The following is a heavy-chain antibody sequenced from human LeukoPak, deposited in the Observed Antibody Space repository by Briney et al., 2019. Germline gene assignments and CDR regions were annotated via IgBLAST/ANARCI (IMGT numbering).Heavy chain of an antibody. CDR3: ARDGYSYGMDV. J-gene: IGHJ6*02. CDR1: GFTFSDYT. V-gene: IGHV3-21*01. D-gene: IGHD5-18*01. CDR2: ISSGGTYK. Sequence: GGSLRLSCAASGFTFSDYTMNWVRQAPGKGLEWVSSISSGGTYKYYADSVKGRFTISRDNAQNSLYLQMNSLRAGDTAVYYCARDGYSYGMDVWGQGTTVTVSS.